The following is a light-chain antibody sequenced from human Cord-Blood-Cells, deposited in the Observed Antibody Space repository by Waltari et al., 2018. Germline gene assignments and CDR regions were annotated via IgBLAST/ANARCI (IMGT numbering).Light chain of an antibody. CDR3: QQRSNWPYT. Sequence: EIVLTQSSATLSLSPGERATLSCRASQSVSSYLAWYQQKPGQAPRLLIYDASNRATGIPARFSGSGSGTYFTLTISSLEPEDFAVYYCQQRSNWPYTFGQGTKLEIK. J-gene: IGKJ2*01. V-gene: IGKV3-11*01. CDR2: DAS. CDR1: QSVSSY.